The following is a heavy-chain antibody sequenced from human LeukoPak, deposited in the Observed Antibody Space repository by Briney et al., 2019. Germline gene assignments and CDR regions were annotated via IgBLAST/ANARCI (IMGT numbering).Heavy chain of an antibody. CDR1: GGSISSSNW. D-gene: IGHD6-19*01. V-gene: IGHV4-4*02. J-gene: IGHJ6*03. Sequence: PSETLSLTCAVSGGSISSSNWWTWVRQPPGKGLEWIGEINHSGSTNYNPSLKSRVTISVDTSKNQFSLKLSSVTAADTAVYYCARKRYSSGWYDDPGYMDVWGKGTTVTVSS. CDR2: INHSGST. CDR3: ARKRYSSGWYDDPGYMDV.